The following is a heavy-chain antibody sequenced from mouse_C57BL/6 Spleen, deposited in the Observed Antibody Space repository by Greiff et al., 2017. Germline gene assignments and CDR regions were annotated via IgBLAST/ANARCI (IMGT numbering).Heavy chain of an antibody. V-gene: IGHV1-64*01. CDR3: ATSYDGYYDAMDY. D-gene: IGHD2-3*01. CDR2: IHPNSGST. CDR1: GYTFPSYW. J-gene: IGHJ4*01. Sequence: VQLQQPGAELVKPGASVKLSCKASGYTFPSYWMHWVKQRPGQGLEWIGMIHPNSGSTNYNEKFKSKATLTVDKSSSTAYMQLSSLTSEDSAVYYCATSYDGYYDAMDYWGQGTSVTVSS.